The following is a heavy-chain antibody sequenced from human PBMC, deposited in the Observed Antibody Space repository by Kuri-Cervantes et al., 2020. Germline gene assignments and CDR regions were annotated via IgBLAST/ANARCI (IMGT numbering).Heavy chain of an antibody. CDR3: AKGGSGRSFDY. D-gene: IGHD6-19*01. Sequence: ETLSLTCTVSGGSISSSSYYWGWIRQPPGKGLEWASVISGSGGTTYYADSVKGRFTISRDNSKNTLYLQMNSLRVEDTAVYYCAKGGSGRSFDYWGQGTLVTVSS. V-gene: IGHV3-23*01. J-gene: IGHJ4*02. CDR2: ISGSGGTT. CDR1: GGSISSSSYY.